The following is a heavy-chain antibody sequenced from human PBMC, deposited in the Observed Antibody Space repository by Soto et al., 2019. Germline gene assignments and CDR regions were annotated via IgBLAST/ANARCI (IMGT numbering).Heavy chain of an antibody. J-gene: IGHJ4*02. D-gene: IGHD5-18*01. Sequence: QVQLVQSGAEVKKPGSSVKVSCKASGGTFSGNVISWVRQAPGQGLEWMGGIIPIFGKTNYAQKFLGRVTMTADKSTSTAYMELSRLRSEDTAMYHCAMRPGYSSSDYWGQGTLVTVSS. CDR2: IIPIFGKT. CDR1: GGTFSGNV. V-gene: IGHV1-69*06. CDR3: AMRPGYSSSDY.